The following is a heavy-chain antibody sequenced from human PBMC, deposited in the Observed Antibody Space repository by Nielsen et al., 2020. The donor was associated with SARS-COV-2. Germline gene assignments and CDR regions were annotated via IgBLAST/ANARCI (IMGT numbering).Heavy chain of an antibody. Sequence: CGSLTLSFSSSGFTFITYWLHWVRQSPGKVLVLLSRINNDGSITSYADSVSGRFTISRDNAKNTLYLQMNGLTAEDTAVYYCARVAFWSGYDYWGQGAMVTVSS. J-gene: IGHJ4*02. CDR1: GFTFITYW. CDR2: INNDGSIT. V-gene: IGHV3-74*01. CDR3: ARVAFWSGYDY. D-gene: IGHD3-3*01.